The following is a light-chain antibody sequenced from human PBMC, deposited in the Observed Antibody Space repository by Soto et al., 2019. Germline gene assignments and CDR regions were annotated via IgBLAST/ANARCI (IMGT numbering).Light chain of an antibody. J-gene: IGLJ2*01. V-gene: IGLV1-51*01. CDR3: GTCDSSLSAVV. Sequence: QSVLTQPPSVSGAPGQKVTISCSGSSSNIGNNYVSWYQQLPGTAPKLLIYDNNKRPSGIPDRFSGSKSGTSATLGITGLQTGDEAEYYCGTCDSSLSAVVFGGGTKLTVL. CDR1: SSNIGNNY. CDR2: DNN.